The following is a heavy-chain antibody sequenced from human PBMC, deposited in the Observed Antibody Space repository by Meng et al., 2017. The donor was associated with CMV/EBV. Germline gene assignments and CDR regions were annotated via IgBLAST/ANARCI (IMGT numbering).Heavy chain of an antibody. D-gene: IGHD3-10*01. J-gene: IGHJ3*02. V-gene: IGHV3-7*01. Sequence: ETLSLTCAASGFTFSSYWMSWVRQAPGKGLEWVANIKQDGSEKYYVDSVKGRFTISRDNAKNSLYLQMNSLRAEDTAVYYCARDRGSAFDIWGQGTMVTVSS. CDR2: IKQDGSEK. CDR3: ARDRGSAFDI. CDR1: GFTFSSYW.